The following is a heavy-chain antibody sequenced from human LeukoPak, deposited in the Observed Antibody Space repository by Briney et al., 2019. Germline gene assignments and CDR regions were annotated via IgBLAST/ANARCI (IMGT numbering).Heavy chain of an antibody. V-gene: IGHV3-23*01. CDR2: ISGSGGST. D-gene: IGHD2-2*01. CDR3: ASHCSSTSCHGDY. CDR1: GFTFSSYA. J-gene: IGHJ4*02. Sequence: PGGSLRLSCAASGFTFSSYAMHWVRQAPGKGLEWVSAISGSGGSTYYADSVKGRFTISRDNSKNTLYLQMNSLRAEDTAVYYCASHCSSTSCHGDYWGQGTLVTVSS.